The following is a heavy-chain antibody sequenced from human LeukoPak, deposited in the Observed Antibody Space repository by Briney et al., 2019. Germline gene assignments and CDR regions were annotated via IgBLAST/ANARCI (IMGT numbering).Heavy chain of an antibody. Sequence: KPGGSLRLSFAAVGLTFISYTMNRVRQAPGKGLEWVSSISSDSNYIYYADSVKGRFTISRDNDWNSLYLQINSLRAEDGAVYSFVRKENIFTGYYDHWGQGTLVTVSS. J-gene: IGHJ5*02. V-gene: IGHV3-21*01. CDR3: VRKENIFTGYYDH. CDR1: GLTFISYT. CDR2: ISSDSNYI. D-gene: IGHD3-9*01.